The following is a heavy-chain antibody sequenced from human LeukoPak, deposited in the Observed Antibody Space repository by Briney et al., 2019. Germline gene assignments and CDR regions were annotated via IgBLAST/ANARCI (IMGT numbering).Heavy chain of an antibody. V-gene: IGHV4-59*08. CDR3: ARRGGTVVGDTGYHYWYFDN. CDR2: ISDSGST. Sequence: PSETLSLTCTVSGGSISSYYWSWVRQFPGKGLEWIGYISDSGSTNYSPSLESRVTISVDTSKSKFFLILSSVTAADTAVYYCARRGGTVVGDTGYHYWYFDNWGQGTLVTVSS. CDR1: GGSISSYY. D-gene: IGHD5-12*01. J-gene: IGHJ4*02.